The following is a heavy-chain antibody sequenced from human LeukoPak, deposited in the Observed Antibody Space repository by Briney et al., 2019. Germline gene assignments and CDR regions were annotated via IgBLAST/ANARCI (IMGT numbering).Heavy chain of an antibody. D-gene: IGHD3-9*01. CDR2: ISYDGSNK. Sequence: GGSLRLSCAASGFTFSSYAMHWVRQAPGKGLEWVAVISYDGSNKYYADSVKGRFTISRDNSKNTLYLQMNSLRAEDTAVCYCARGASRYDILPYAFDIWGQGTMVTVSS. J-gene: IGHJ3*02. CDR1: GFTFSSYA. CDR3: ARGASRYDILPYAFDI. V-gene: IGHV3-30-3*01.